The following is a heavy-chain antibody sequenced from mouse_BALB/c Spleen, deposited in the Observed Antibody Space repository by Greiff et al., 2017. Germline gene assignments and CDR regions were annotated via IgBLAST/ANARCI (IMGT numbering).Heavy chain of an antibody. CDR2: INPSNGRT. CDR3: ARSELGRVAY. D-gene: IGHD4-1*01. CDR1: GYTSTSYW. Sequence: QVQLQQPGAELVKPGASVKLSCKASGYTSTSYWMHWVKQRPGQGLEWIGEINPSNGRTNYNEKFKSKATLTVDKSSSTAYMQLSSLTSEDSAVYYCARSELGRVAYWGQGTLVTVSA. V-gene: IGHV1S81*02. J-gene: IGHJ3*01.